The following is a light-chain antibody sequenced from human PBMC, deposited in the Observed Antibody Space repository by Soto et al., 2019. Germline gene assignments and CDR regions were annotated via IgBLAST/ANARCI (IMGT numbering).Light chain of an antibody. CDR1: SSNIGAGYD. V-gene: IGLV1-40*01. J-gene: IGLJ1*01. Sequence: QLVLTQPPSVSGAPGQRVTISCTGSSSNIGAGYDVHWYQRLPGTAPKVLIYNNNNRPSGVPDRFSGSKSGTSASLAITGRQAEDEADYYCQSYDSSLSGSYVFGTGTKVTVL. CDR2: NNN. CDR3: QSYDSSLSGSYV.